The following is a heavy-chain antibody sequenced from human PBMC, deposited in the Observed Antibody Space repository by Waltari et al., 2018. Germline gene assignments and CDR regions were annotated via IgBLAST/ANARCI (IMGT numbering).Heavy chain of an antibody. Sequence: QVHLEQSGSELKRPGASVRISCLTSGYTFTASAINWVRRAPGKGLQWLGWVNTQTGNPTYAQGLSRRFVFSVDTSVATAYLQIDSLTTSDSAVYFCSREALVGTNTIVDYWGRGTLVTV. CDR1: GYTFTASA. J-gene: IGHJ4*02. CDR2: VNTQTGNP. V-gene: IGHV7-4-1*01. CDR3: SREALVGTNTIVDY. D-gene: IGHD1-26*01.